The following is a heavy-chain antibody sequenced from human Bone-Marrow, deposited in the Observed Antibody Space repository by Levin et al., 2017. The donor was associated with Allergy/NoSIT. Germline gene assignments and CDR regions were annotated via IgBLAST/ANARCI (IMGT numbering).Heavy chain of an antibody. J-gene: IGHJ4*02. D-gene: IGHD3-10*01. CDR3: ATDISYYYGSGSFVY. V-gene: IGHV3-15*01. CDR2: IRSNRDGGTT. CDR1: GFTFTNAW. Sequence: KSGGSLRLSCAASGFTFTNAWMSWVRQAPGKGLEWVGHIRSNRDGGTTDYAAPVEGRFTISRDDSENKVFLQMNSLKSEDTGVYYCATDISYYYGSGSFVYWGQGTLVTASS.